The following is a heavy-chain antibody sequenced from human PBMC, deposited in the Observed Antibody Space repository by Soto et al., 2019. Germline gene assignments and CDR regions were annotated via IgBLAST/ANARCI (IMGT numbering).Heavy chain of an antibody. CDR3: AAALNGYSSSWLDY. CDR2: IYYSGST. Sequence: PSETLSLTCTVSGGSISSYYWSWIRQPPGKGLEWIGYIYYSGSTNYNPSLKSRVTISVDTSKNQFSLKLSSVTAADTAVYYCAAALNGYSSSWLDYWGQGTLVTVSS. CDR1: GGSISSYY. J-gene: IGHJ4*02. V-gene: IGHV4-59*01. D-gene: IGHD6-13*01.